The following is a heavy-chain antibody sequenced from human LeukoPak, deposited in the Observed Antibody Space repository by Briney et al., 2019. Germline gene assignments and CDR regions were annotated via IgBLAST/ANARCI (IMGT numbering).Heavy chain of an antibody. CDR3: ARQRGLLLRYWDY. CDR2: IYYSGSS. D-gene: IGHD2-15*01. Sequence: PSETLSLTCTVSGGSISSSSYYWGWIRQPPGKGLEWIGSIYYSGSSYYNPSLKSRVTISVDTSKNQFSLKLSSGTAADTAVYYCARQRGLLLRYWDYWGQGTLVTVSS. J-gene: IGHJ4*02. CDR1: GGSISSSSYY. V-gene: IGHV4-39*01.